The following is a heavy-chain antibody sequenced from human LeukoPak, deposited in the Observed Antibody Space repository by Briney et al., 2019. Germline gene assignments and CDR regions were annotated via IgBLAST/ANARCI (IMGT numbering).Heavy chain of an antibody. CDR1: GFTFSSYG. CDR2: ISGSGGST. CDR3: ARLPYSGYGGGRVY. D-gene: IGHD5-12*01. J-gene: IGHJ4*02. Sequence: GGSLRLSCAASGFTFSSYGMSWVRQAPGKGLEWVSAISGSGGSTYYADSVKGRFTISRDNAKNSLYLQMNSLRAEDTAIYYCARLPYSGYGGGRVYWGQGTLVTVSS. V-gene: IGHV3-23*01.